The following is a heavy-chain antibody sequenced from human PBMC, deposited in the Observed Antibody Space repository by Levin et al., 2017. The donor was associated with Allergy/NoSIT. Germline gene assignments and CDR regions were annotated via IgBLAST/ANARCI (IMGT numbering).Heavy chain of an antibody. D-gene: IGHD1-26*01. Sequence: SETLSLTCTVSSGSVSSGSYYWSWIRQPPGKGLEWIGYIYYTGSTNYNPSLKSRVTISVDTSKTQFSLKLSSVTAADTAVYYCARGGNYYDGFDIWGQGTMVTVSS. CDR3: ARGGNYYDGFDI. CDR2: IYYTGST. CDR1: SGSVSSGSYY. V-gene: IGHV4-61*01. J-gene: IGHJ3*02.